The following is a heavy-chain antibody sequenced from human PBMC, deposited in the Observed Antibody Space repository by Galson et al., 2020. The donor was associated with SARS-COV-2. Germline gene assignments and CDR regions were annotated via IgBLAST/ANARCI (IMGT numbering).Heavy chain of an antibody. CDR3: ATSPVVLRKHWCDP. Sequence: GESLKISCKVSGYTLTELSMHWVRQAPGKGLEWMGGFDPEDGETIYAQKFQGRVTMTEDTSTDTAYMELSSLRSEDTAVYYCATSPVVLRKHWCDPWGQGTLVTVSS. CDR1: GYTLTELS. J-gene: IGHJ5*02. CDR2: FDPEDGET. D-gene: IGHD2-2*01. V-gene: IGHV1-24*01.